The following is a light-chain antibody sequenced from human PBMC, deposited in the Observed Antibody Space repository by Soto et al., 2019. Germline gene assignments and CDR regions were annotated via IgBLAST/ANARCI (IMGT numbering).Light chain of an antibody. Sequence: EIVMTQSPATLSVSPGERATLPCRASQSVSSNLAWYQQKPGQAPRLLIYGASTRATGIPDRFSGSGSGTDFTLTISRLEPEDFAVYYCQQYGRSPLTFGGGTKVDIK. CDR3: QQYGRSPLT. J-gene: IGKJ4*01. CDR2: GAS. V-gene: IGKV3-20*01. CDR1: QSVSSN.